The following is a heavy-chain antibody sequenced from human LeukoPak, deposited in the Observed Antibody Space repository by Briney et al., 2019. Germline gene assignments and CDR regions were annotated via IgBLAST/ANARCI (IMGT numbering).Heavy chain of an antibody. J-gene: IGHJ3*02. CDR2: IYYSGRN. V-gene: IGHV4-59*01. CDR1: GGSISSYY. Sequence: PSETLSLTCTVSGGSISSYYWSWIRQPPGKGLEWIGYIYYSGRNIYNPSLKSRVTISVDTSKNQFSLKLSSVTAADTAVYFCARYAYSSGWKSFDIWGQGTVVTVSS. D-gene: IGHD6-19*01. CDR3: ARYAYSSGWKSFDI.